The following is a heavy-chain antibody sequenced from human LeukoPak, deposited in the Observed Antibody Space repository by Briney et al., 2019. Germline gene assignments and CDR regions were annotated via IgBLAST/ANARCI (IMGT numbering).Heavy chain of an antibody. V-gene: IGHV3-74*01. Sequence: GGSLRLSCAASGFTFSSYGMHWVRQVPGKGLVWVSRIHSDGSSTNYADSVRGRFTISRDNAKNTVYLQMNSLRVEDTAVYYCARDRGSGWFYFDYWGQGTLDTVSS. J-gene: IGHJ4*02. CDR2: IHSDGSST. CDR1: GFTFSSYG. CDR3: ARDRGSGWFYFDY. D-gene: IGHD6-19*01.